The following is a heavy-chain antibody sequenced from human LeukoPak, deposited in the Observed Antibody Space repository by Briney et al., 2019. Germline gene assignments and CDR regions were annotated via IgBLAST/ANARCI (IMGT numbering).Heavy chain of an antibody. CDR3: ATVGYSYGYGLDY. CDR1: GYTFTSYG. V-gene: IGHV1-24*01. D-gene: IGHD5-18*01. J-gene: IGHJ4*02. Sequence: ASVKVSCKASGYTFTSYGISWVRQAPGKGLEWMGGFDPEDGETIYAQKFQGRVTMTEDTSTDTAYMELSSLRSEDTAVYYCATVGYSYGYGLDYWGQGALVTVSS. CDR2: FDPEDGET.